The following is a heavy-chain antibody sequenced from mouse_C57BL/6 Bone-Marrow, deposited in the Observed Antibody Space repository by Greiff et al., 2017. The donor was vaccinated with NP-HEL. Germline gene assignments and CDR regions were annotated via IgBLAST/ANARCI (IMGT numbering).Heavy chain of an antibody. V-gene: IGHV14-4*01. CDR1: GFNIKDDY. CDR2: IDPENGDT. J-gene: IGHJ4*01. CDR3: TRGSSGYVNAMDY. Sequence: EVQLQQSGAELVRPGASVKLSCTASGFNIKDDYMHWVKQRPEQGLEWIGWIDPENGDTEYASKFQGKATITADTSSNTAYLQLSSLTSEDTAVYYCTRGSSGYVNAMDYWGQGTSVTVSS. D-gene: IGHD3-2*02.